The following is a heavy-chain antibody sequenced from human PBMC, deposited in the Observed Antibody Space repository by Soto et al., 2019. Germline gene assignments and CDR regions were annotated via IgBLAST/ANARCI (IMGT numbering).Heavy chain of an antibody. V-gene: IGHV4-30-4*01. J-gene: IGHJ3*02. CDR2: IYNSGST. CDR1: GGSISSGNYY. Sequence: QVQLQESGPGLVKPSQTLSLTCTVSGGSISSGNYYWSWIRQPPGKGLEWIGYIYNSGSTYYNPSLKSRLTISIDTSKNQFSLKLNSVTAADTAIYDCVGPEVGAFDIWGQGTMVTVSS. D-gene: IGHD3-10*01. CDR3: VGPEVGAFDI.